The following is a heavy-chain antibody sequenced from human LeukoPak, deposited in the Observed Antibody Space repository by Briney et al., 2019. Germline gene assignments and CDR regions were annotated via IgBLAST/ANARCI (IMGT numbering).Heavy chain of an antibody. CDR3: AKDKSYDSSGQFDY. Sequence: GGSLRLSCAASGFIVSGNYMSWVRQAPGKGLEWVSVIYSGGRAYYADSVKGRFTISRDNAKNSLYLQMNSLRAEDTALYYCAKDKSYDSSGQFDYWGQGTLVTVSS. J-gene: IGHJ4*02. CDR2: IYSGGRA. CDR1: GFIVSGNY. V-gene: IGHV3-53*05. D-gene: IGHD3-22*01.